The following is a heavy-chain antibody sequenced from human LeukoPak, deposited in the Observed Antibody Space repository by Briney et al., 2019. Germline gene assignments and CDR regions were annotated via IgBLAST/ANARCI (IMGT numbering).Heavy chain of an antibody. V-gene: IGHV3-7*01. Sequence: PGGSLRLSCAASGFTFSSYWMSWVRQAPGKGLEWVANIKQDGSEKYYVDSVKGRFTISRGNAKNSLYLQMNSLRAEDTAVYYCARPGHSRGPVSLLAYWGQGTLVTVSS. CDR3: ARPGHSRGPVSLLAY. J-gene: IGHJ4*02. CDR2: IKQDGSEK. CDR1: GFTFSSYW. D-gene: IGHD3-22*01.